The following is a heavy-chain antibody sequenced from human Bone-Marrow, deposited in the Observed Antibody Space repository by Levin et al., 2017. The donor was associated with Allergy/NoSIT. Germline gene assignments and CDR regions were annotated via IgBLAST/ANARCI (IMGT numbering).Heavy chain of an antibody. CDR3: ARESQESERYYDYGMDV. CDR1: GFTFSSYG. Sequence: GESLKISCAASGFTFSSYGMHWVRQAPGKGLEWVAVIWYDGSNKYYADSVKGRFTISRDNSKNTLYLQMNSLRAEDTAVYYCARESQESERYYDYGMDVWGQGTTVTVSS. CDR2: IWYDGSNK. V-gene: IGHV3-33*01. D-gene: IGHD3-3*01. J-gene: IGHJ6*02.